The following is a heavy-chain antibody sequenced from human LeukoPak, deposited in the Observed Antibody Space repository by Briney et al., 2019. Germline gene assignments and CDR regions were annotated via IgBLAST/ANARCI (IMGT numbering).Heavy chain of an antibody. CDR3: ARPKTTVTTSDAFDI. Sequence: GGSLRLSCAASGFTVSSNYMSWVRQAPGKGLEWVSVIYSGGSTYYADSVKGRFTISRDNSKNTLYLQMNSLRAEDTAVYYCARPKTTVTTSDAFDIWGQGTMVTVSS. D-gene: IGHD4-17*01. V-gene: IGHV3-53*05. CDR1: GFTVSSNY. J-gene: IGHJ3*02. CDR2: IYSGGST.